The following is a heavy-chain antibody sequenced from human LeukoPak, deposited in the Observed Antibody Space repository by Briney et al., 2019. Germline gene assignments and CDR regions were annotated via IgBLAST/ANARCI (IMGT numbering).Heavy chain of an antibody. CDR2: ISSSGSTI. Sequence: GGSLRLSCAASGFTFSSYEMNWVRQAPGKGLEWVSYISSSGSTIYYADSVKGRFTISRGNSKNTLYLQMNSLRAEDTAVYYCAKDQDIVVVVAATHYYYYYMDVWGKGTTVTISS. V-gene: IGHV3-48*03. D-gene: IGHD2-15*01. J-gene: IGHJ6*03. CDR1: GFTFSSYE. CDR3: AKDQDIVVVVAATHYYYYYMDV.